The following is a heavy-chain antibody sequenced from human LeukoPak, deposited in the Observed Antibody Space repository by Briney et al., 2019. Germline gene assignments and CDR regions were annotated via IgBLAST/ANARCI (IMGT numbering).Heavy chain of an antibody. CDR1: GVSISSSSYY. J-gene: IGHJ4*02. CDR2: IYYSGST. V-gene: IGHV4-39*01. Sequence: PSETLSLTCTVSGVSISSSSYYWGWIRQPPGKGLEWIGSIYYSGSTYYNPSLKSRVTISVDTSKNQFSLKLSSVTAADTAVYYCARLGGYGYFDYWGQGTLVTVSS. CDR3: ARLGGYGYFDY. D-gene: IGHD5-12*01.